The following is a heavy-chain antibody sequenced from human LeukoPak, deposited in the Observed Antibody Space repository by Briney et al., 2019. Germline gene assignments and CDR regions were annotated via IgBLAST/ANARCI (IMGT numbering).Heavy chain of an antibody. V-gene: IGHV3-74*01. D-gene: IGHD1-1*01. CDR2: INNDGSST. J-gene: IGHJ3*02. CDR1: GFTFNNYW. Sequence: TGGSLRLSCAASGFTFNNYWIHWVRQVPGKGLVWVSCINNDGSSTNYADSVKGRYTISRDKARNTLYLQMSGLRVEETAVYCCAGPIFSGTRNGLDIWAKGQWSPSLQ. CDR3: AGPIFSGTRNGLDI.